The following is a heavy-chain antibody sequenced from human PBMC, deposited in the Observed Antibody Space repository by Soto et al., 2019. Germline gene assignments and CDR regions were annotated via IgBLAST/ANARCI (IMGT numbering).Heavy chain of an antibody. Sequence: SETLSLTCAVSAYSISSDYYWGWIRQPPGVGLEWIGTIYHSGSTYYNPSLKSRLTISVDTSKNQFSLKLTSVTAADTAVYYCARLRGRTHSHYYFDYWGRGTLVTVSS. D-gene: IGHD3-10*01. V-gene: IGHV4-38-2*01. CDR3: ARLRGRTHSHYYFDY. J-gene: IGHJ4*01. CDR1: AYSISSDYY. CDR2: IYHSGST.